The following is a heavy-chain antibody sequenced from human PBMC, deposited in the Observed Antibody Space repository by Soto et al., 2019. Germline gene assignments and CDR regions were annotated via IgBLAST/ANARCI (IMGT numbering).Heavy chain of an antibody. CDR1: GYTFTSYD. CDR2: MHPNSGNT. J-gene: IGHJ6*02. CDR3: SRERKGMDV. Sequence: QLVQSGAEVKKPGASVKVSCKASGYTFTSYDINWVRQATGQGLEWMGWMHPNSGNTGYAQKFQGRVTRTMSTSIGTAYMELSSLRSEDTAVYYCSRERKGMDVWGQGTTVTVSS. V-gene: IGHV1-8*01.